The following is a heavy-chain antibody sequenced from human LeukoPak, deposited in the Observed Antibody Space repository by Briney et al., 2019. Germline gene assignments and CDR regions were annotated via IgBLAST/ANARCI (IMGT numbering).Heavy chain of an antibody. V-gene: IGHV4-59*01. D-gene: IGHD2-15*01. CDR1: GGSISTSY. Sequence: PSETLFLTCTVSGGSISTSYWSWIRQPPGEGLEWIGYIYYSGSTNYNPSLKSRVTISVDSSKNQFSLKLTSVTAADTAVYYCAREWGYCSGGSCYPDAFDIWGQGTMVSVSS. CDR3: AREWGYCSGGSCYPDAFDI. J-gene: IGHJ3*02. CDR2: IYYSGST.